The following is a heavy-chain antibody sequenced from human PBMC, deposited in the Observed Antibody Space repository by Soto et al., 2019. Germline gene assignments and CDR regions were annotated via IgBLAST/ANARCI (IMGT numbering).Heavy chain of an antibody. J-gene: IGHJ4*02. V-gene: IGHV1-3*01. D-gene: IGHD6-19*01. CDR3: ARGYTSGWTFDF. CDR1: GYNFTTYV. Sequence: QVQLVQSGAEVKQPGASASVSCKASGYNFTTYVVHWLRQAPGQGPEWMGWINCGSGNTVYSQKFQGRVTFTRDTSARTAYMDLNSLTSGYTAVYYCARGYTSGWTFDFWGRGTLVTVSS. CDR2: INCGSGNT.